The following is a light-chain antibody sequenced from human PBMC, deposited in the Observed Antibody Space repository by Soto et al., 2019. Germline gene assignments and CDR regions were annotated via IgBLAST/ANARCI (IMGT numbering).Light chain of an antibody. CDR3: SSFTSTSTYV. CDR2: GNS. Sequence: SVLTQPPSVSGAPGQRVTISCTGSSSNIGAGYDVHWYQQLPGTAPKLLIYGNSNRPSGVSGVSDRFSGSKSGNTASLTISGLQAEDEADYYCSSFTSTSTYVFGTGTKVTVL. CDR1: SSNIGAGYD. J-gene: IGLJ1*01. V-gene: IGLV1-40*01.